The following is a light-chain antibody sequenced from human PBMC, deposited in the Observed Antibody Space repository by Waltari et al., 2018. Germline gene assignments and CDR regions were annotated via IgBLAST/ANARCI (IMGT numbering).Light chain of an antibody. Sequence: EIVLTQSPATLSLSPGETVTLSCRASQSVSRSLGWFLQQPGPAPKLLIYEASNRAPGLPGRFIGSGFGRDFTLTISSLEPEDFGVYYCQQRSVWPVTFGGGTKLEI. CDR2: EAS. J-gene: IGKJ4*01. V-gene: IGKV3-11*02. CDR3: QQRSVWPVT. CDR1: QSVSRS.